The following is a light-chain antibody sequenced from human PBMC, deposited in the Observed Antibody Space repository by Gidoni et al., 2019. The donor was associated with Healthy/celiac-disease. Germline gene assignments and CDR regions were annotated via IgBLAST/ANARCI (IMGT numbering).Light chain of an antibody. CDR1: KWGDNE. CDR3: QAWDSSTVV. J-gene: IGLJ2*01. Sequence: SYELTQPPSVSVSPGQTASITVSGDKWGDNEACWYQQKPGQTPVLVIYQDSKRPSGLPERFSGSNSGNTATLTISGTQAMDEADYYCQAWDSSTVVFGGGTKLTVL. V-gene: IGLV3-1*01. CDR2: QDS.